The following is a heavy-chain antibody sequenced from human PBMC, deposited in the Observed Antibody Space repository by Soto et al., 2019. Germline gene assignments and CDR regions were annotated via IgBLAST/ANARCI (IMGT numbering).Heavy chain of an antibody. Sequence: PGESLKISCKGSGYSFTSYWIGWVRQMPGKGLEWMGIIYPGDSDTRYSPSFQGQVTISADKSISTAYLQWSSLKASDTAMYYCARQLEPSYYYYGMDVWGQGTTVTVS. D-gene: IGHD1-1*01. CDR1: GYSFTSYW. CDR3: ARQLEPSYYYYGMDV. V-gene: IGHV5-51*01. CDR2: IYPGDSDT. J-gene: IGHJ6*02.